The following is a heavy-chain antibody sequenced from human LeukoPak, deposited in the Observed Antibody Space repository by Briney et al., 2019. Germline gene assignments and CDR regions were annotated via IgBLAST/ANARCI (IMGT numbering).Heavy chain of an antibody. CDR2: ISSQSIYI. CDR3: ACQRSNFDY. V-gene: IGHV3-21*01. D-gene: IGHD3-10*01. CDR1: GFTFSIYS. Sequence: MAGGSLRLSCEASGFTFSIYSINWVRQVPGKGLEWVSSISSQSIYISYADSVKGRFAISRDNAKKSLYLHMTSLTAEDTDLYYCACQRSNFDYWGQGTLVTVSS. J-gene: IGHJ4*02.